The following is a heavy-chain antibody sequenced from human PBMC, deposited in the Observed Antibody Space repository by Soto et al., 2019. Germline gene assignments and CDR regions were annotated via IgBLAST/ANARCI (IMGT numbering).Heavy chain of an antibody. CDR1: GGSFRGYI. CDR2: INHSGSS. D-gene: IGHD1-26*01. Sequence: ASETLSHSCAVSGGSFRGYIWTWIRHTPGKGLQWIGQINHSGSSIYNPSLKNRVTISTMSNNKFSLELSSVTAADTAVYYCTRGLFSGSSYSGSWYYFDSWGQGTMVT. J-gene: IGHJ4*02. V-gene: IGHV4-34*01. CDR3: TRGLFSGSSYSGSWYYFDS.